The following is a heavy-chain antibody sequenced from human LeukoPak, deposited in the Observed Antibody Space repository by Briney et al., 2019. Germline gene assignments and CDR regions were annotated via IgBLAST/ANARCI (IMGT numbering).Heavy chain of an antibody. CDR2: IKEDGSEK. CDR3: ARDPSSFRDSYDY. V-gene: IGHV3-7*01. Sequence: PGGSLRLSCAASGFTFSSYSMNWIRQAPGQRLEWVANIKEDGSEKNYIDSVKGRFTISRDNAKNSLYLQMNSLTVEDTAMYYCARDPSSFRDSYDYWGQGTLVIVSS. J-gene: IGHJ4*02. CDR1: GFTFSSYS.